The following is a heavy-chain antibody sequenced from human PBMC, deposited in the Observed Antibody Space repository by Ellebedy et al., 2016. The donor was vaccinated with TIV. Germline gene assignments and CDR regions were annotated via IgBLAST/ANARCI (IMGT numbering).Heavy chain of an antibody. CDR2: IGSKGYGGTT. V-gene: IGHV3-49*04. CDR1: GFTFGDFA. D-gene: IGHD1-7*01. J-gene: IGHJ6*02. Sequence: GGSLRLXXTASGFTFGDFAISWVRQAPGKGLERVGFIGSKGYGGTTQYAASVKGRFTISRDDSKSIAYLQMNSLKTEDTALYYCTREAANWNYPYYYYNGMDVWGQGTTVTVSS. CDR3: TREAANWNYPYYYYNGMDV.